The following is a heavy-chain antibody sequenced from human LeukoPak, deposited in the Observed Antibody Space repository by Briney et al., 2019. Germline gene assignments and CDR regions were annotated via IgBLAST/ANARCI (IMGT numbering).Heavy chain of an antibody. J-gene: IGHJ4*02. D-gene: IGHD3/OR15-3a*01. CDR3: ARDQDWNFVY. CDR2: IYTSGST. V-gene: IGHV4-61*02. CDR1: GGSISSSSYY. Sequence: SSETLSLTCTVSGGSISSSSYYWGWIRQPAGKGLEWIGRIYTSGSTNYNPSLKSRVTMSVDTSKNQFSLKLSSVTAADTAVYYCARDQDWNFVYWGQGTLVTVSS.